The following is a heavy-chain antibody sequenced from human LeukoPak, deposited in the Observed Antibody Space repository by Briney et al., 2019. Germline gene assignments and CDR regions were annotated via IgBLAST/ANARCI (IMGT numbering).Heavy chain of an antibody. J-gene: IGHJ4*02. V-gene: IGHV3-15*01. CDR3: TTDYPQLERRHY. Sequence: PGGSLRLSCAASGFTFSNAWMSWVRQAPGKGLEWVGCIKSKTDGGTTDYAAPVKGRFTISRDDSKNTLYLQMNSLKAEDTAVYYCTTDYPQLERRHYWGQGTLVTVSS. CDR1: GFTFSNAW. CDR2: IKSKTDGGTT. D-gene: IGHD1-1*01.